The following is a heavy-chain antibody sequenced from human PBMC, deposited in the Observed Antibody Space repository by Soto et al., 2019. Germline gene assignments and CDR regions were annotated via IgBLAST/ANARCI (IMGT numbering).Heavy chain of an antibody. CDR1: GFTFSDYL. Sequence: EVQLVDSGGALVQPGESLRLSCAASGFTFSDYLMTWVRQAPGKGLEWVATIKQDGNEKYYVDSVKGRFTISRDNAKNSLYLQLNALRAEDPAVYYCAIGHCLGKWGQGTLVTVSS. CDR2: IKQDGNEK. D-gene: IGHD1-26*01. J-gene: IGHJ4*02. CDR3: AIGHCLGK. V-gene: IGHV3-7*01.